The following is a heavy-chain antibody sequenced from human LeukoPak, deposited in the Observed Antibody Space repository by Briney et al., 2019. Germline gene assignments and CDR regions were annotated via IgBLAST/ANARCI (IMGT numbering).Heavy chain of an antibody. Sequence: SETLSLTCAVYGGSFSGYYWSWIRQPPGKGLEWIGEINHSGSTNYNPSLKSRVTISVDTSKNQFSLKLSSVTAADTAVYYCARDRRLNYYDSSGYFDYWGQGTLVTVSS. CDR1: GGSFSGYY. J-gene: IGHJ4*02. D-gene: IGHD3-22*01. V-gene: IGHV4-34*01. CDR3: ARDRRLNYYDSSGYFDY. CDR2: INHSGST.